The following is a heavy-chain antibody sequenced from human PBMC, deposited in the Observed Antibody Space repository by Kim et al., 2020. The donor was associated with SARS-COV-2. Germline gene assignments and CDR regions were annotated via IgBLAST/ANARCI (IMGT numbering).Heavy chain of an antibody. V-gene: IGHV3-11*01. CDR1: GFTFSDYY. J-gene: IGHJ4*02. CDR3: ARTPRSAGYCSGGSCYSSDY. CDR2: ISSSGSTI. Sequence: GGSLRLSCAASGFTFSDYYMSWIRQAPGKGLEWVSYISSSGSTIYYADSVKGRFTISRDNAKNSLYLQMNSLRAEDTAVYYCARTPRSAGYCSGGSCYSSDYWGQGTLVTVSS. D-gene: IGHD2-15*01.